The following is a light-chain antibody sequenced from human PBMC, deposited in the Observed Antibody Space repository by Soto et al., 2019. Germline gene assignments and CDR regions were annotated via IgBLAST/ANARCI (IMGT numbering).Light chain of an antibody. CDR2: EVS. V-gene: IGLV2-23*02. CDR1: SSDVGSYNL. CDR3: CSYAGSSTFYV. Sequence: QSVLPQPASVSGSPGQSITISCTGTSSDVGSYNLVSWYQQHPGKAPKLMIYEVSKRPSGVSNRLSGSKSGNTASLTISGLQAEDEADYYCCSYAGSSTFYVFGTGTKVTVL. J-gene: IGLJ1*01.